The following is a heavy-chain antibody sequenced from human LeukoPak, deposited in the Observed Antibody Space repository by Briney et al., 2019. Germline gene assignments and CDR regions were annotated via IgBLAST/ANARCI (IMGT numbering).Heavy chain of an antibody. V-gene: IGHV4-39*07. CDR1: GGSISSSSYY. CDR3: ARAGRIAAAATNH. J-gene: IGHJ5*02. Sequence: PSETLSLTCTVSGGSISSSSYYWGWIRQPPGKGLEWIGSIYYSGSTYYNPSLKSRVTISVDTSKNQFSLKLSSVTAADTAVYYCARAGRIAAAATNHWGQGTLVTVSS. CDR2: IYYSGST. D-gene: IGHD6-13*01.